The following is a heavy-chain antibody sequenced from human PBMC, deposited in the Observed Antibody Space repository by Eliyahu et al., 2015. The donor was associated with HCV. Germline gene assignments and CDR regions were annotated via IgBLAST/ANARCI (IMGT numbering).Heavy chain of an antibody. CDR2: ISSSSSYT. D-gene: IGHD6-19*01. Sequence: QVQLVESGGGLVKPGGSLXLXCAASGFTFSDYYMSWIRQAPGKGLEWVSYISSSSSYTNYADSVKGRFTISRDNAKNSLYLQMNSLRAEDTAVYYCARSDSGWYTLIDYWGQGTLVTVSS. V-gene: IGHV3-11*05. CDR1: GFTFSDYY. J-gene: IGHJ4*02. CDR3: ARSDSGWYTLIDY.